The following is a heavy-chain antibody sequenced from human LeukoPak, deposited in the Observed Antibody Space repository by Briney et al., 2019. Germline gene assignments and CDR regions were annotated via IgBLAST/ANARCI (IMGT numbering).Heavy chain of an antibody. CDR3: ASLYDFWRFDY. V-gene: IGHV4-39*01. CDR1: GGSISSSSYY. D-gene: IGHD3-3*01. CDR2: IYYSGST. J-gene: IGHJ4*02. Sequence: SETLSLTCTVSGGSISSSSYYWGWIRQPPGKGLEWIGSIYYSGSTYYNPSLKSRVTISVDTSKNQFSLKLSSVIAADTAVYYCASLYDFWRFDYWGQGTLVTVSS.